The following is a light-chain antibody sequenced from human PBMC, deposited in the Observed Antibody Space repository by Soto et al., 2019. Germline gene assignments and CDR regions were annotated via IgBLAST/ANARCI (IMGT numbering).Light chain of an antibody. CDR2: DVS. CDR3: SSYTSSSPYVV. CDR1: SSDVGGYNY. J-gene: IGLJ2*01. Sequence: QSALTQPASVSGSPGQSITISCTGTSSDVGGYNYVSWYQQHPGKAPKLMIYDVSNRPSGVSKRFSGSKSGNTASLTISGLQAEDEADYYCSSYTSSSPYVVLGGGTKVTVL. V-gene: IGLV2-14*01.